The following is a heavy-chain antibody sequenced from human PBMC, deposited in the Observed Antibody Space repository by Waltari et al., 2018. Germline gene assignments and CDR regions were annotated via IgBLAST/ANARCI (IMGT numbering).Heavy chain of an antibody. CDR1: GYTFTSYA. CDR2: INAGNGNT. Sequence: QVQLVQSGAEVKKPGASVKVSCKASGYTFTSYAMHWVRQAPGQRLEWMGWINAGNGNTKYSQKFQGRGTITRDTSASTAYMELSSLRSEDTAVYYCARDDFWSGQHYFDYWGQGTLVTVSS. J-gene: IGHJ4*02. CDR3: ARDDFWSGQHYFDY. D-gene: IGHD3-3*01. V-gene: IGHV1-3*01.